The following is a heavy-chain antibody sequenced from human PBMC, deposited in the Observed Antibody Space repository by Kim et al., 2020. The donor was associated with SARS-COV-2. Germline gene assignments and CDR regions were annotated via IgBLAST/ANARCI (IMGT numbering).Heavy chain of an antibody. CDR3: VRATASGSWSDPVH. D-gene: IGHD3-10*01. V-gene: IGHV3-7*01. CDR1: GFIFSNYW. CDR2: MNQDGSQK. Sequence: GGSLRLSCAASGFIFSNYWMTWVRQAPGKWLEWVANMNQDGSQKNYVGSVKGRFTIFRDNAKGSLLLQMDSLRAVDTAVYYCVRATASGSWSDPVHWGQG. J-gene: IGHJ1*01.